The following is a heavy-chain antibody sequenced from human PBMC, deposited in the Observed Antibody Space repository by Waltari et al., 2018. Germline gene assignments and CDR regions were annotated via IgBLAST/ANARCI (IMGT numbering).Heavy chain of an antibody. Sequence: QVQLQESGPGLVKPSETLSLTCTVSGGSISSYYWSWIRQPAGKGLEWIGRIYTSGSTNYNPSLKSRVTMSVDTSKNQFSLKLSSVTAADTAVYYCARDRAAAGTLYYYYYMDVWGKGTTVTISS. CDR1: GGSISSYY. J-gene: IGHJ6*03. CDR2: IYTSGST. CDR3: ARDRAAAGTLYYYYYMDV. V-gene: IGHV4-4*07. D-gene: IGHD6-13*01.